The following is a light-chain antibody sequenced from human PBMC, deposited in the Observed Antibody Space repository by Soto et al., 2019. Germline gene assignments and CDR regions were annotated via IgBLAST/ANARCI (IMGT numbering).Light chain of an antibody. J-gene: IGKJ1*01. CDR1: QSISSY. V-gene: IGKV1-39*01. Sequence: DLQMTQSRSSLSASVGDRVTITCRASQSISSYLNWYQQKPGKAPKLLIYAASSLQSGVPSRFSGSGSGTDFTLTISSLQPEDFATYYCQQSYSTPWTFGQGTKVEIK. CDR3: QQSYSTPWT. CDR2: AAS.